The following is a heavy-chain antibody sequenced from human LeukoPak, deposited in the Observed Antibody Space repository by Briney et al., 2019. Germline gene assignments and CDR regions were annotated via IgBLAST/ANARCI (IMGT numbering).Heavy chain of an antibody. V-gene: IGHV1-69*05. J-gene: IGHJ5*02. CDR2: IIPIFGTA. CDR1: GGTFSSYA. Sequence: SVKVSCKASGGTFSSYAISWVRQAPRQGLEWMGGIIPIFGTANYAQKFQGRVTITTDESTSTAYMELSSLRSEDTAVYYCARGTYYYDSSGYYTNWFDPWGQGTLVTVSS. D-gene: IGHD3-22*01. CDR3: ARGTYYYDSSGYYTNWFDP.